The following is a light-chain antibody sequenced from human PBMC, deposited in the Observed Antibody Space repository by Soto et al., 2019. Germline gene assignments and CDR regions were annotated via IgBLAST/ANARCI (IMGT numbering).Light chain of an antibody. V-gene: IGKV3D-15*01. CDR2: GAS. CDR3: QQYNKWTLT. J-gene: IGKJ1*01. CDR1: QSVSSM. Sequence: EILLTKSPGTLSLSQGERATLSCWASQSVSSMLAWYQKNNGQAPRLLISGASSRATGIPERLRGSAYGTELTITISSMQSEDFKVYYCQQYNKWTLTFGHGTKVDI.